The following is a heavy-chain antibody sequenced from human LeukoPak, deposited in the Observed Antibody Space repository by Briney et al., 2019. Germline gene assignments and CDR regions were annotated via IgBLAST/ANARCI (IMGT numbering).Heavy chain of an antibody. CDR2: INHSGST. Sequence: PSETLSLSCAAYGGSFCGYFWTWIRQPPGKGLEWIGEINHSGSTNSTPSLKSRVSISVDTSKNQFSLKLRSLSAADTVVYYCARGRPERWKYGSDGLAEYYAYHYALDVWGQGTTVTVSS. J-gene: IGHJ6*02. V-gene: IGHV4-34*01. D-gene: IGHD3-10*01. CDR1: GGSFCGYF. CDR3: ARGRPERWKYGSDGLAEYYAYHYALDV.